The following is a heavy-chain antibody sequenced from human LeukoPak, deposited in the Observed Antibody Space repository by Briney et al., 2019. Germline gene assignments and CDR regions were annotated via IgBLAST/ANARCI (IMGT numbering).Heavy chain of an antibody. CDR2: IFPIRDMT. Sequence: SVTVSCKASGGTFSNYAISWVRQAPGQGLEWMGRIFPIRDMTNYPQKFQGRVTITADKSTITAYMELSSLRSEDTALYYCARGPYDGTYYFDPWGQGTLVTVSS. V-gene: IGHV1-69*04. CDR1: GGTFSNYA. D-gene: IGHD3-16*01. CDR3: ARGPYDGTYYFDP. J-gene: IGHJ4*02.